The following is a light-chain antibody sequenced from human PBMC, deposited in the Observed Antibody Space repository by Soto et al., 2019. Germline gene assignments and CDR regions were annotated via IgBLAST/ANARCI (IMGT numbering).Light chain of an antibody. CDR1: QSVSSSY. CDR3: QQYGTSPPLFT. V-gene: IGKV3-20*01. CDR2: GAS. Sequence: EMVLTQSPGTLSLSPGERATLSCRASQSVSSSYLAWYQQKPGQAPRLLIYGASSRATGIPDRFSGSWSGTDFPVTISRLEREDFAVFYCQQYGTSPPLFTFGHGTKVDSK. J-gene: IGKJ3*01.